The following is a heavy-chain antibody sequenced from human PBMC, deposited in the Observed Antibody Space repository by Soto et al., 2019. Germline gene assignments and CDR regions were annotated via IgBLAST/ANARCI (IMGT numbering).Heavy chain of an antibody. D-gene: IGHD3-10*01. CDR3: ARYPRSNYYGSGSYYTSYGMDV. V-gene: IGHV4-34*01. Sequence: SETLSLTCAVYGGSFSGYYWSWIRQPPGKGLEWIGEINHSGSTNYNPSLKSRVTISVDTSKNQFSLKLSSVTAADTAVYYCARYPRSNYYGSGSYYTSYGMDVWGQGTTVT. J-gene: IGHJ6*02. CDR1: GGSFSGYY. CDR2: INHSGST.